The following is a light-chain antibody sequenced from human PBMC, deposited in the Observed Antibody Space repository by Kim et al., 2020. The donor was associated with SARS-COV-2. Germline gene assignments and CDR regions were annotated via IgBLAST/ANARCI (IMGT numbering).Light chain of an antibody. J-gene: IGLJ3*02. V-gene: IGLV1-40*01. CDR3: QSYDSSLGGSV. CDR2: GNS. Sequence: QRVTISCTASSSNIGAGYDVHWYQQLPGTAPNLLIYGNSNRPSGVPDRFSGSKSGTSASLAITGLQAEDEADYYCQSYDSSLGGSVFGGGTKLTVL. CDR1: SSNIGAGYD.